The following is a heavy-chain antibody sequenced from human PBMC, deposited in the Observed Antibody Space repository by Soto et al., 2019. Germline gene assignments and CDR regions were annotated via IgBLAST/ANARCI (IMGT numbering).Heavy chain of an antibody. V-gene: IGHV3-7*01. J-gene: IGHJ4*02. D-gene: IGHD3-10*01. Sequence: GVSLRLSCAASGFTFSSYWMSWVRQAPGKGLEWVANIKQDGSEKYYVDSVKGRFTISRDNAKNSLYLQMNSLRAEDTAVYYCARDSHIFYGSGSYTYFDYWGQGTLVTVSS. CDR1: GFTFSSYW. CDR3: ARDSHIFYGSGSYTYFDY. CDR2: IKQDGSEK.